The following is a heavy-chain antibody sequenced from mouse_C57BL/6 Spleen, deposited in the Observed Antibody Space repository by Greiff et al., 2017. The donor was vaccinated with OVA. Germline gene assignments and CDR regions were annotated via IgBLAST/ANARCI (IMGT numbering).Heavy chain of an antibody. CDR2: ISGGGGNT. CDR1: GFTFSSYT. J-gene: IGHJ3*01. Sequence: EVQLVESGGGLVKPGGSLKLSCAASGFTFSSYTMSWVRQTPEKRLEWVATISGGGGNTYYPDSVKGRFTISRDNAKNTLYLQMSSLRSGDTALYYGARHQTGRGAWFAYWGQGTLVTVSA. D-gene: IGHD4-1*01. V-gene: IGHV5-9*01. CDR3: ARHQTGRGAWFAY.